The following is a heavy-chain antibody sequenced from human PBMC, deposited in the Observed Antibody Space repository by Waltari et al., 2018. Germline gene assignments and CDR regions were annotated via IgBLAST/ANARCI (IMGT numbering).Heavy chain of an antibody. Sequence: QVQLQQWGAGLLKPSETLSLTCAVYGGSFSGYYWSWIRQPPGTGLKWIGEINHSGSTNYNPSLKSRVTISVDTSKNQFSLKLSSVTAADTAVYYCARGPRTYYDFWSGYFGNWFDPWGQGTLVTVSS. V-gene: IGHV4-34*01. CDR3: ARGPRTYYDFWSGYFGNWFDP. CDR1: GGSFSGYY. J-gene: IGHJ5*02. D-gene: IGHD3-3*01. CDR2: INHSGST.